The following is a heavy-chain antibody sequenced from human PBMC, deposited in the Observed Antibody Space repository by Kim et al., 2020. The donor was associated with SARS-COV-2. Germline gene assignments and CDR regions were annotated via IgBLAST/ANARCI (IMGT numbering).Heavy chain of an antibody. Sequence: GGSLRLSCSASGFTFSSYAMHWVRQAPGKGLEYVSAISSNGGSTYYADSVKGRFTISRDNSKNTLYLQMSSLRAEDTAVYYCVKSPGYSSSWAFDYWGQGTLVTVSS. J-gene: IGHJ4*02. CDR2: ISSNGGST. D-gene: IGHD6-13*01. V-gene: IGHV3-64D*06. CDR3: VKSPGYSSSWAFDY. CDR1: GFTFSSYA.